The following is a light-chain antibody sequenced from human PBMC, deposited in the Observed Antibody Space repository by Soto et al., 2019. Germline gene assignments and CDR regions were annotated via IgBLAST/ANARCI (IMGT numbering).Light chain of an antibody. CDR1: QSVSSSY. CDR2: GTS. V-gene: IGKV3-20*01. Sequence: EIVLTQSQGTLSLSPGDRATLSRRASQSVSSSYLAWYQHKPGRAPRLLIDGTSSRATGIPDRFSGRGSGTDCNFTIGRLEPEDFAIYDCQQYSDSAPTFGQGTKVDTK. CDR3: QQYSDSAPT. J-gene: IGKJ1*01.